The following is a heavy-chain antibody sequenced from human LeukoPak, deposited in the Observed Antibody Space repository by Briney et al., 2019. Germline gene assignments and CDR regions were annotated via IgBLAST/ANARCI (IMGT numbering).Heavy chain of an antibody. D-gene: IGHD4-17*01. CDR2: IHYSGST. Sequence: SETLSLTCTVSGGSISSSSYYWGWIRQPPGKGLEWIGSIHYSGSTYYNPSLKSRVTISVDTSKNQFSLKLSSVTAADTAVYYCAREGRQDYVYFDHWGQGSLVTVSS. CDR3: AREGRQDYVYFDH. V-gene: IGHV4-39*02. CDR1: GGSISSSSYY. J-gene: IGHJ4*02.